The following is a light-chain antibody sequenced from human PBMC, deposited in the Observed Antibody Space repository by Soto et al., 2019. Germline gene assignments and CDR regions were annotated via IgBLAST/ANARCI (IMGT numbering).Light chain of an antibody. V-gene: IGLV2-8*01. J-gene: IGLJ2*01. CDR2: EVS. CDR3: SSYAGSNNVV. Sequence: QSALTQPPSASGSPGQSVTISCTGTSSDVGGYNYVPWYQQHTGKDPKLMIYEVSERPSGVPDRFSGSKSGNTASLTVSGLQAEDEADYYCSSYAGSNNVVFGGGTKLTVL. CDR1: SSDVGGYNY.